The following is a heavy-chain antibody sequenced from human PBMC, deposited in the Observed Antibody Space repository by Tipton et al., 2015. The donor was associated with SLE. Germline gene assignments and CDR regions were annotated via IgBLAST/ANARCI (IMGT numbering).Heavy chain of an antibody. CDR2: IDPSDSYT. J-gene: IGHJ6*03. Sequence: VQLVQSGAEVKKPGESLRISCKGSGYSFTTYWISWVRQMPGKGLEWMGKIDPSDSYTDYNPSFQGHVTISADKSISTAYLQWSSLKASDTAIYYCARRYCSSTTSCYRDYFYHMDVWGKGTTVTVSS. CDR1: GYSFTTYW. CDR3: ARRYCSSTTSCYRDYFYHMDV. D-gene: IGHD2-2*01. V-gene: IGHV5-10-1*01.